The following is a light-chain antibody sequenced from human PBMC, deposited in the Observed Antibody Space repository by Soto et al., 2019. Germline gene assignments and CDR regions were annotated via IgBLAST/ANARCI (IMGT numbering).Light chain of an antibody. CDR1: SSNIGAGYD. CDR3: QSYDSSLSGPV. CDR2: GNS. V-gene: IGLV1-40*01. Sequence: QSVLTQPPSVSGAPGQRVTISCTGSSSNIGAGYDVHWYQQLPGTAPKLLIYGNSNRPSGVPDRFSGSKSGTSASLAITGLQAEDEADYYCQSYDSSLSGPVFGTGTK. J-gene: IGLJ1*01.